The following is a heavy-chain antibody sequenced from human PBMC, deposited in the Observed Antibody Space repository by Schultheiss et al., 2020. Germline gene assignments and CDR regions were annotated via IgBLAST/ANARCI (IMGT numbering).Heavy chain of an antibody. CDR2: ISGSGGST. CDR3: AKGYSNYYYYYMDV. J-gene: IGHJ6*03. D-gene: IGHD4-11*01. CDR1: GFTFSSYA. V-gene: IGHV3-23*01. Sequence: GGSLRLSCAASGFTFSSYAMSWVRQAPGKGLEWVSAISGSGGSTYYADSVKGRFTISRDNSKNTLYLQMNSLRAEDTAVYYCAKGYSNYYYYYMDVWGKGTPVTVSS.